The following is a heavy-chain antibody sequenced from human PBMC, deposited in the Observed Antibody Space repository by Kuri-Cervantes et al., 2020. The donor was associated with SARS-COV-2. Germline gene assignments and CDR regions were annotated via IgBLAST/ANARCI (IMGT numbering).Heavy chain of an antibody. J-gene: IGHJ3*02. Sequence: GGSLRLSCAASGFTFSGYWMSWVRQAPGKGLEWVANIKQDGSEKYYVDSVKGRFTISRDNAKNSLYLQMNSLRAEDTAVYYCARGLGTADAFDIWGQGTMVTVSS. V-gene: IGHV3-7*05. CDR2: IKQDGSEK. D-gene: IGHD1-1*01. CDR1: GFTFSGYW. CDR3: ARGLGTADAFDI.